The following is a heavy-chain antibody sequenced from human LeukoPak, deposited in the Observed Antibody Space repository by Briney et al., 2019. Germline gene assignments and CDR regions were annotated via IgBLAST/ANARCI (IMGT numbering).Heavy chain of an antibody. CDR2: MNPNSGNT. D-gene: IGHD3-22*01. V-gene: IGHV1-8*03. Sequence: ALVKVSCKASGYTFTSYDINWVRQATGQGLEWMGWMNPNSGNTGYAQKFQGRVTITRNTSISTAYMELSSLRSEDTAVYYCARGLMMPRWKITMIVVATRYYFDHWGQGTLVTVSS. J-gene: IGHJ4*02. CDR1: GYTFTSYD. CDR3: ARGLMMPRWKITMIVVATRYYFDH.